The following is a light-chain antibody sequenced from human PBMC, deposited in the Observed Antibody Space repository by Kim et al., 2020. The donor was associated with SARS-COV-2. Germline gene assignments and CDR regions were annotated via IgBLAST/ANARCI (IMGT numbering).Light chain of an antibody. J-gene: IGKJ5*01. CDR1: EDVSDY. CDR2: DAA. CDR3: QQYDAPPFT. V-gene: IGKV1-33*01. Sequence: GDRVTITCQASEDVSDYFNWYHQKPGEAPKVLIRDAANLESGVPSRFSRGGYGTEISLTISSVQPEDMGTYYCQQYDAPPFTFGQGTRLEI.